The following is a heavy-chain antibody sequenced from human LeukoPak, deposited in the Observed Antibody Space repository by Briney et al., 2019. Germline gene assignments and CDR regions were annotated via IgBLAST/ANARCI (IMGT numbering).Heavy chain of an antibody. J-gene: IGHJ4*02. V-gene: IGHV4-39*01. D-gene: IGHD3-10*01. CDR2: IYYSGST. CDR3: AKPYGSGYIGFDY. CDR1: GGSISSSSYY. Sequence: SETLSLTCTVSGGSISSSSYYCGWIRQPPGKGLEWIGSIYYSGSTYYNPSLKSRVTISVDTSKNQFSLKLSSVTAADTAVYYCAKPYGSGYIGFDYWGQGTLVTVSS.